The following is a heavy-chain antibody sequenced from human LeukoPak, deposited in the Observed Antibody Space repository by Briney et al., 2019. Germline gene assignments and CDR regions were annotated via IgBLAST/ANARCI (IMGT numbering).Heavy chain of an antibody. D-gene: IGHD3-10*01. J-gene: IGHJ4*02. V-gene: IGHV3-7*01. Sequence: GGSLRLSCAASGFTFSSYWMSWVRQAPGKGLEWVANIKQDGSEKYYVDSVKGRFTISRDNAKNSLYLQMNSLRAEDTAVYYCARGISAVRGVLYVGFGYWGQGTLVTVSS. CDR2: IKQDGSEK. CDR3: ARGISAVRGVLYVGFGY. CDR1: GFTFSSYW.